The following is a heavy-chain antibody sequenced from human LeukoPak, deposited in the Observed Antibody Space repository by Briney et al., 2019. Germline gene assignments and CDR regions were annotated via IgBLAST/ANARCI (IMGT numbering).Heavy chain of an antibody. Sequence: ASVKVSCNTSGYTFSSYGVIWVRLAPGQGLEWMGWMNPNSGNTGYAQKFQGRVTTTGDTSISTAYMELSSLISDDTAVYYCARAIRNQLLSDYWGQGTLVAVSS. CDR2: MNPNSGNT. D-gene: IGHD2-2*01. CDR3: ARAIRNQLLSDY. V-gene: IGHV1-8*01. J-gene: IGHJ4*02. CDR1: GYTFSSYG.